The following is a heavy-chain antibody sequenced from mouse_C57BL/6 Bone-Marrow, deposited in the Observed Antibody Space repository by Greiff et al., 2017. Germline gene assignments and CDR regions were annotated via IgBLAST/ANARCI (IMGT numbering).Heavy chain of an antibody. J-gene: IGHJ4*01. CDR3: ASCGYYNYYAMDY. CDR1: GFNIKDYY. Sequence: EVQLVESGAELVKPGASVKLSCTASGFNIKDYYMHWVKQRTEQGLEWIGRIDPEDGETKYAPKFPGKATITADTSSNTAYLQLSSLTSEDTAVYYCASCGYYNYYAMDYWGQGTSVTVSS. V-gene: IGHV14-2*01. CDR2: IDPEDGET. D-gene: IGHD2-3*01.